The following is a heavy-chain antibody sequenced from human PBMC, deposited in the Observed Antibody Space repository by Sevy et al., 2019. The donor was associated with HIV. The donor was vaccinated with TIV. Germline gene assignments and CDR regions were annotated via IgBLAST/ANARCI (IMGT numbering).Heavy chain of an antibody. CDR2: ISYDGSNK. J-gene: IGHJ4*02. D-gene: IGHD3-10*01. CDR3: ARSYGSGSLPFLDY. V-gene: IGHV3-30-3*01. CDR1: GFTFSSYA. Sequence: GGSLRLSCAASGFTFSSYAMHWVRQAPGKGLEWVAVISYDGSNKYYAHSVKGRFTISRDNSKNTLYLQMNSLRAEDTAVYYCARSYGSGSLPFLDYWGQGTLVTVSS.